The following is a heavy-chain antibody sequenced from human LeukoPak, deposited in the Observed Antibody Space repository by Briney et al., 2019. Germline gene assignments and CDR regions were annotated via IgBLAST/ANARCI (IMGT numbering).Heavy chain of an antibody. Sequence: GGPLRLSCAGSGFSFSSYEMNWVRQAPGKGLEWLSYISSSGATTYYAHSVKGRFPISRDNDKNSLFLQMNSLRAEDTAVYYCARGKYTAMVNTWGQGTLVTVSS. V-gene: IGHV3-48*03. D-gene: IGHD5-18*01. J-gene: IGHJ5*02. CDR3: ARGKYTAMVNT. CDR1: GFSFSSYE. CDR2: ISSSGATT.